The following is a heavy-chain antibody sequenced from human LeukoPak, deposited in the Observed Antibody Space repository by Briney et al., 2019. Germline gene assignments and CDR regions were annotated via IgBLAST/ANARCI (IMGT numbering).Heavy chain of an antibody. Sequence: PGGSLRLSCAASGFTFSSYEMNWVRQAPGKGLEWVSYISSSGSTIYYADSVKGRFTISRDNAKNSLYLQMNSLRAEDTAVYYCAREPPPGFGELSWGQGTLVTVSS. V-gene: IGHV3-48*03. CDR3: AREPPPGFGELS. CDR1: GFTFSSYE. J-gene: IGHJ4*02. D-gene: IGHD3-10*01. CDR2: ISSSGSTI.